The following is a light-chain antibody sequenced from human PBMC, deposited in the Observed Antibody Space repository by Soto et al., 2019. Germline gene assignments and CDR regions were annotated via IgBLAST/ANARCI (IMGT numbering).Light chain of an antibody. CDR1: QILVHSDGIAY. J-gene: IGKJ5*01. Sequence: VVMTQSPLSLPVTLGQPASISCGSDQILVHSDGIAYFSWFQQRPGRSPRRLIYKVSNRDSGVPARFSGSGSGTDFALKISRVEAEDVGVYYCMQGTHWPITFGQGTRLEIK. CDR2: KVS. V-gene: IGKV2-30*02. CDR3: MQGTHWPIT.